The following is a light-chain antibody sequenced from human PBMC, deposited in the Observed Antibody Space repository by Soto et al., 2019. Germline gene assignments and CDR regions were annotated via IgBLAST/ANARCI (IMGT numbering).Light chain of an antibody. CDR2: GTS. J-gene: IGKJ1*01. CDR1: QSVDSDY. V-gene: IGKV3-20*01. Sequence: DIVLTQSPGSLSLSPGDRATLSCRASQSVDSDYLAWFQQRPGQAPRLLIYGTSNRATGIPDRFSGSGSGTAFTLIISRLEPEDIAVYYCQQYGQTFGQGTRVEIK. CDR3: QQYGQT.